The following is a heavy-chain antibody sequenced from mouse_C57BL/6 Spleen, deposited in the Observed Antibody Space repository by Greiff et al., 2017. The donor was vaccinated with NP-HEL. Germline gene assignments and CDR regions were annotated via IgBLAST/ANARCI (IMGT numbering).Heavy chain of an antibody. CDR2: IWGDGST. V-gene: IGHV2-3*01. Sequence: QVQLKQSGPGLVASSQSLSITCTVSGFSLTSYGVSWVRQPPGKGLEWLGVIWGDGSTNYHSALISRLSISKDNSKSQVFLKLNSLQTDDTATYYCAKPGRWYYGSSPYWYFDVWGTGTTVTVSS. D-gene: IGHD1-1*01. CDR3: AKPGRWYYGSSPYWYFDV. J-gene: IGHJ1*03. CDR1: GFSLTSYG.